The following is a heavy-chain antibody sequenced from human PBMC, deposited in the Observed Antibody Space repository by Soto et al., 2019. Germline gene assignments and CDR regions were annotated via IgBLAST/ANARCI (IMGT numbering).Heavy chain of an antibody. CDR3: ARGRIAAATTYFDY. D-gene: IGHD6-13*01. V-gene: IGHV3-20*04. CDR2: INWNGGST. J-gene: IGHJ4*02. Sequence: EVQLVESGGGVVQPGGSLRLSCAASGFTFDDYGMTWVRQAPGKGLEWVSGINWNGGSTVYADSMKGRFTISRDNGKNSLYLQMNSLRAEDTALYYCARGRIAAATTYFDYWGQGTLVTVSS. CDR1: GFTFDDYG.